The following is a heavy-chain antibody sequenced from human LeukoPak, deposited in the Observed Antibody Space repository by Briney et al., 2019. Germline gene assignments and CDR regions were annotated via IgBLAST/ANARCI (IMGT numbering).Heavy chain of an antibody. CDR3: ARSYCSSATCYAVGAFEI. CDR1: GGSISSYY. J-gene: IGHJ3*02. Sequence: SETLSLTCTVSGGSISSYYWSWIRQPPGKGLEWIGYIYYSGSTNYSPSLKSRVTISVDTSKNHFSLKLTSVTASDTAVYYCARSYCSSATCYAVGAFEIWGQGTMVTVSS. D-gene: IGHD2-2*01. V-gene: IGHV4-59*08. CDR2: IYYSGST.